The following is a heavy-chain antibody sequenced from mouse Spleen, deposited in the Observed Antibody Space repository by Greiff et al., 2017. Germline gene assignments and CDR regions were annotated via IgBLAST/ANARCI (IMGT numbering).Heavy chain of an antibody. D-gene: IGHD1-1*02. V-gene: IGHV5-17*01. CDR2: ISSGSSTI. CDR3: ARSRWEEGMDY. Sequence: EVKLMESGGGLVKPGGSLKLSCAASGFTFSDYGMHWVRQAPEKGLEWVAYISSGSSTIYYADTVKGRFTISRDNAKNTLFLQMTSLRSEDTAMYYCARSRWEEGMDYWGQGTSVTVSS. CDR1: GFTFSDYG. J-gene: IGHJ4*01.